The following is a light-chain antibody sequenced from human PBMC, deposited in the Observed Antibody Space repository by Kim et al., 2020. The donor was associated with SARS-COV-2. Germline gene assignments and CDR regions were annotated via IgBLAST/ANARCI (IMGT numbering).Light chain of an antibody. CDR3: ETWDSNTRV. V-gene: IGLV4-60*03. CDR1: SGNSSYI. CDR2: VEGSGRY. J-gene: IGLJ2*01. Sequence: SAVKLTCTLSSGNSSYIIAWHQQQPGKAPRYLMKVEGSGRYKKGSGVPDRLAGSSSGADRYLTISNVQSEDEADYYCETWDSNTRVFGGGTKLTVL.